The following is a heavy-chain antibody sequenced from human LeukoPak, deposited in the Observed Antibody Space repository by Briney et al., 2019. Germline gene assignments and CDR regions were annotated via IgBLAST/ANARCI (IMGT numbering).Heavy chain of an antibody. CDR2: IKQDGSEK. D-gene: IGHD1-1*01. V-gene: IGHV3-7*01. CDR1: GFTFSSYW. Sequence: PGGSLRLSCAASGFTFSSYWMSWVRQAPGKGLEWVANIKQDGSEKYYVDSVKGRFTISRDNAKNSLYLQMNSLRAEDTAVYYCARVATGTTGPAFDIWGQGTMVTVSS. J-gene: IGHJ3*02. CDR3: ARVATGTTGPAFDI.